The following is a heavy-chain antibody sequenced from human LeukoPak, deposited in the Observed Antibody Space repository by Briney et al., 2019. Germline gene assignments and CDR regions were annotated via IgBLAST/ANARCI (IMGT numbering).Heavy chain of an antibody. D-gene: IGHD4-17*01. J-gene: IGHJ3*02. CDR1: GGSFSGYY. CDR3: VKVTTVALDI. CDR2: INHSGST. V-gene: IGHV4-34*01. Sequence: PSETLSLTCAVYGGSFSGYYWSWIRQPPGKGLEWIGEINHSGSTNYNPSLKSRVTISVDTSKNQFSLKLSSVTAADTAVYYCVKVTTVALDIWGQGTMVTVSS.